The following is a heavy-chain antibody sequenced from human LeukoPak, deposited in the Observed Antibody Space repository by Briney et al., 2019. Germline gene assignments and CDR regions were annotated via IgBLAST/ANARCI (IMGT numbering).Heavy chain of an antibody. CDR1: GGSISSYY. Sequence: SETLSLTCTVSGGSISSYYCNWFRQPPGKGLEWIGYIYNSVTTNYNPSLKSRVTISVDMSKNQFSLRLSSVTATDMAAYYCVTGGGWLPDYWGQGTLVTVSS. CDR3: VTGGGWLPDY. V-gene: IGHV4-59*01. J-gene: IGHJ4*02. D-gene: IGHD3-22*01. CDR2: IYNSVTT.